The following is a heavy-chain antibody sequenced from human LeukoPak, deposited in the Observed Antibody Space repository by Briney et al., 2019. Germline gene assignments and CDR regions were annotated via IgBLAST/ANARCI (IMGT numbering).Heavy chain of an antibody. J-gene: IGHJ3*02. V-gene: IGHV1-18*01. CDR1: DSSVLNFD. Sequence: ASVKASCKTSDSSVLNFDISRVRQAPGQGLEWMGWISGYNDNTNYAQKFQGRVTMTTDTSTNIAYMELRSLGSDDSAVYYCARDEGGFDIWGQGTMVTVSS. CDR3: ARDEGGFDI. CDR2: ISGYNDNT. D-gene: IGHD2-15*01.